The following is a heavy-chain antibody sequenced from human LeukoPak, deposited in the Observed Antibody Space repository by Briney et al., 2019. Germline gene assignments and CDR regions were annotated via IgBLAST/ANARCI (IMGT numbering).Heavy chain of an antibody. V-gene: IGHV3-11*01. CDR2: IGGSGSTI. D-gene: IGHD1-26*01. Sequence: GGSPRLSCAASGFTFSDYYMSWIRQAPGKGLEWVSYIGGSGSTIYYADSVKGRFTISRDNAKNSLYLQMNSLRAEDTAVYYCARDRYVGATTAGDSDSWGQGTLVTVSS. CDR3: ARDRYVGATTAGDSDS. J-gene: IGHJ4*02. CDR1: GFTFSDYY.